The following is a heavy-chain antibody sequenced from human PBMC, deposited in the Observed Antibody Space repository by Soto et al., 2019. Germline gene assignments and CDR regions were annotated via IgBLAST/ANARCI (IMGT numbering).Heavy chain of an antibody. J-gene: IGHJ2*01. CDR1: EDTFRNYA. CDR2: IIPIFGTA. CDR3: ASTKYDSSAYYYWYLGL. Sequence: QVELVQSGAEVKKPGSSVKVSCQASEDTFRNYAISWVRQAPGQGLEWMGGIIPIFGTANYAQKFQGRVTITADTSANTVYLELSSLRSADTAVYYYASTKYDSSAYYYWYLGLWGRGTLVTVSS. V-gene: IGHV1-69*06. D-gene: IGHD3-22*01.